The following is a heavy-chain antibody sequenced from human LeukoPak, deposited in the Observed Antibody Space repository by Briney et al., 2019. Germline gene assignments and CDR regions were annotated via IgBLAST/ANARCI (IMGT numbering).Heavy chain of an antibody. CDR1: GYTFTSYG. V-gene: IGHV1-18*01. Sequence: ASVKVSCKASGYTFTSYGISWVRQAPGQGLEWMGWISAYNGSTNYAQKLQGRVTMTTDTSTSTAYMELSSLRSDDTAVYYCARVGGGYQLLPTDYWGQGTLVTVSS. CDR2: ISAYNGST. J-gene: IGHJ4*02. CDR3: ARVGGGYQLLPTDY. D-gene: IGHD2-2*01.